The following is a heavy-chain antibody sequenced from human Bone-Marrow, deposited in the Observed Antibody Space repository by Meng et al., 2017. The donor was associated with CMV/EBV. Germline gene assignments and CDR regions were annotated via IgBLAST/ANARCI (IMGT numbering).Heavy chain of an antibody. Sequence: ESLKISCAASGFTFSSYSMNWVRQAPGKGLEWVSSISSSSSYIYYADSVKGRFTISRDNAKNSLYLQMNSLRAEDTAVYYCARDLVSTVPGAFDIWGQGTMVTVSS. CDR3: ARDLVSTVPGAFDI. D-gene: IGHD5/OR15-5a*01. J-gene: IGHJ3*02. CDR1: GFTFSSYS. CDR2: ISSSSSYI. V-gene: IGHV3-21*01.